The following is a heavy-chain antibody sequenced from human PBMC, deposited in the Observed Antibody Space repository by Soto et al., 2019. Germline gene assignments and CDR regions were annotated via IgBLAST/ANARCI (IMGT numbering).Heavy chain of an antibody. CDR3: ARDRTGGYSVLYYFDY. J-gene: IGHJ4*02. Sequence: PGGSLRLSCAASGFTFSSYGMHWVRQAPGKGLEWVAVIWYDGSNKYYADSVKGRFTISRDNSKNTLYLQMNSLRAEDTAVYYCARDRTGGYSVLYYFDYWGQGTLVTVSS. V-gene: IGHV3-33*01. CDR1: GFTFSSYG. CDR2: IWYDGSNK. D-gene: IGHD5-12*01.